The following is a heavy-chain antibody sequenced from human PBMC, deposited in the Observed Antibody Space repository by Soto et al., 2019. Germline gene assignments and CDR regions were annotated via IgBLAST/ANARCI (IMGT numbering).Heavy chain of an antibody. Sequence: QVQLVQSGAEVKKPGASVKVSCKASGYSFTSHAMHWVRQAPGQRLEWMGWINAGNGNTKYSQKFQGRVTITRDTSASTGYMELGSLRYEDTAVYYCLGYCSGGSCYSRGYWGQGTLVTVTS. CDR3: LGYCSGGSCYSRGY. CDR1: GYSFTSHA. CDR2: INAGNGNT. V-gene: IGHV1-3*01. J-gene: IGHJ4*02. D-gene: IGHD2-15*01.